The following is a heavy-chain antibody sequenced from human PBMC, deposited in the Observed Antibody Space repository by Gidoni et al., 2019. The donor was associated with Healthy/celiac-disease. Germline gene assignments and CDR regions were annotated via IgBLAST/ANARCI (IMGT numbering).Heavy chain of an antibody. V-gene: IGHV4-39*01. J-gene: IGHJ3*01. D-gene: IGHD3-3*01. CDR2: IYYSGST. CDR1: GGSISSSSYY. CDR3: ARGLLEWRN. Sequence: QLQLQESGPGLVKPSETLSLTCTVPGGSISSSSYYWGWIRQPPGKGLEWIGSIYYSGSTYYNPSLKSRVTISVDTAKNQFSLKLSSVTAADTAVYYCARGLLEWRNWGQGTMVTVSS.